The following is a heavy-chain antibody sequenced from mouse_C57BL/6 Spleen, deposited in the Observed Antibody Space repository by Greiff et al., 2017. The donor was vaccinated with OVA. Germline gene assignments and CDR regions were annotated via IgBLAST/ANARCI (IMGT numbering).Heavy chain of an antibody. D-gene: IGHD2-14*01. Sequence: EVQRVESGPELVKPGASVKMSCKASGYTFTDYNMHWVKQSHGKSLEWIGYINPNNGGTSYNQKFKGKATLTVNKSSSTAYMELRSLTSEDSAVYYCARERVRRAMDYWGQGTSVTVSS. CDR1: GYTFTDYN. V-gene: IGHV1-22*01. CDR2: INPNNGGT. CDR3: ARERVRRAMDY. J-gene: IGHJ4*01.